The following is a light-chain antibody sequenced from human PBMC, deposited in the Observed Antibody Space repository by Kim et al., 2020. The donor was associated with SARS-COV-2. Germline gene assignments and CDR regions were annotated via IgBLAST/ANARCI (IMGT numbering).Light chain of an antibody. CDR1: QSVSSN. J-gene: IGKJ2*01. CDR2: GAS. CDR3: QQFSDWPPGDT. V-gene: IGKV3-15*01. Sequence: EILMTQSPATLSASPGERASLSCRASQSVSSNLAWYQQRPGQAPRLLIYGASTRATGVPARFSGSGSGTEITLTISSLQSEDFAIYYCQQFSDWPPGDTFGQGTKLEL.